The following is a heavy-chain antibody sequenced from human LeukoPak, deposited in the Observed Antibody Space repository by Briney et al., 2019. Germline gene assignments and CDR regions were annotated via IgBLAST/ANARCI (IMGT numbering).Heavy chain of an antibody. Sequence: AASVKVSCKASGYTFTSYGISLVRQAPGQGLEWMGWISAYNGNTNYAQKLQGRVTMTTDTSTSTAYMERRSLRSDDTAVYYCARDHPAYYDFWSGYYKSSSPTYYFDYWGQGTLVTVSS. J-gene: IGHJ4*02. CDR2: ISAYNGNT. CDR3: ARDHPAYYDFWSGYYKSSSPTYYFDY. CDR1: GYTFTSYG. V-gene: IGHV1-18*01. D-gene: IGHD3-3*01.